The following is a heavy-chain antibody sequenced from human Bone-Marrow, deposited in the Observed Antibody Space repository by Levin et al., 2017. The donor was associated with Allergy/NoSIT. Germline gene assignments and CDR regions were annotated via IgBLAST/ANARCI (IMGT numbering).Heavy chain of an antibody. CDR2: INSDGSST. D-gene: IGHD6-19*01. J-gene: IGHJ4*02. CDR3: ASSPVAGTYINLAALYYFDY. CDR1: GFTFSSYW. Sequence: GGSLRLSCAASGFTFSSYWMHWVRQAPGKGLVWVSRINSDGSSTSYADSVKGRFTISRDNAKNTLYLQMNSLRAEDTAVYYCASSPVAGTYINLAALYYFDYWGQGTLVTVSS. V-gene: IGHV3-74*01.